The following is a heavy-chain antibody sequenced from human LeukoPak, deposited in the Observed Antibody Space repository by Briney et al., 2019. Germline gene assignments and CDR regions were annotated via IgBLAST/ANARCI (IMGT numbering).Heavy chain of an antibody. CDR3: ARFDGEFDAFDI. CDR1: GYTFTSYY. D-gene: IGHD3-10*01. V-gene: IGHV1-8*02. J-gene: IGHJ3*02. CDR2: MNPNSGNT. Sequence: GASVKVSCKASGYTFTSYYMHWVRQAPGQGLEWMGWMNPNSGNTGYAQKFQGRVTMTRNTSISTAYMELSSLRSEDTAVYYCARFDGEFDAFDIWGQGTMVTVSS.